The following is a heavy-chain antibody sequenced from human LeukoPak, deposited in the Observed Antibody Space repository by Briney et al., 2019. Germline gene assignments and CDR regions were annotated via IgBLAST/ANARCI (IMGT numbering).Heavy chain of an antibody. V-gene: IGHV4-38-2*02. CDR2: IYHSGST. Sequence: SETLSLTCTVSGYSISSGYYWGWIRQPPGKGLEWIGSIYHSGSTYYNPSLKSRVTISVDTSKNQFSLKLSSVTAADTAVYYCARDRGYYYGSGSYYFDYWGQGTLVTVSS. D-gene: IGHD3-10*01. CDR3: ARDRGYYYGSGSYYFDY. CDR1: GYSISSGYY. J-gene: IGHJ4*02.